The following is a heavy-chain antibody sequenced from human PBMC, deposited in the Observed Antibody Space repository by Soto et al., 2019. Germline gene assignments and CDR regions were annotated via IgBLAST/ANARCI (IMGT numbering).Heavy chain of an antibody. V-gene: IGHV4-30-2*01. CDR3: AGARDRRSNWFDP. D-gene: IGHD2-21*02. CDR1: GGSISSGGYS. J-gene: IGHJ5*02. CDR2: IYHSGST. Sequence: PSETLSLTCAVSGGSISSGGYSWSWIRQPPGKGLEWIGYIYHSGSTYYNPSLKSRVTISVDRSKNQFSLKLSSVTAADTAVYYCAGARDRRSNWFDPWGQGTLVTVSS.